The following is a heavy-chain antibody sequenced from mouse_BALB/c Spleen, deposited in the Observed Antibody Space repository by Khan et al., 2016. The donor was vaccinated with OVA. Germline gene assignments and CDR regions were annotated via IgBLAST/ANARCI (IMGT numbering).Heavy chain of an antibody. CDR2: INPSDGGT. CDR1: GYTFTSYY. Sequence: VQLQQSGAELVKPGASVKLSCKASGYTFTSYYMYWVKQRPGQGLEWIGGINPSDGGTNFNEKFKSKATLTVDKSSSTAYMQLSSLTSADSAVYYCTRSGGAAFAYWGQGTLVTVSA. J-gene: IGHJ3*01. V-gene: IGHV1S81*02. D-gene: IGHD3-1*01. CDR3: TRSGGAAFAY.